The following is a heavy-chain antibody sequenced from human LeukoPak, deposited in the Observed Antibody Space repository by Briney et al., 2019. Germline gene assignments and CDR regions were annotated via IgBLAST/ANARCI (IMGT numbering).Heavy chain of an antibody. D-gene: IGHD5-18*01. J-gene: IGHJ4*02. V-gene: IGHV1-69*05. CDR1: GYTFTGYY. CDR3: ARESGYSYGLYYFDY. CDR2: IIPIFGTA. Sequence: SVKVSCKASGYTFTGYYMHWVRQAPGQGLEWMGWIIPIFGTANYAQKFQGRVTITTDESTSTAYMELSSLRSEDTAVYYCARESGYSYGLYYFDYWGQGTLVTVSS.